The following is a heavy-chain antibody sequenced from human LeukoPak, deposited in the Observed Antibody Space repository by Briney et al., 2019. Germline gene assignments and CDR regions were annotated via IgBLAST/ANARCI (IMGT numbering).Heavy chain of an antibody. J-gene: IGHJ4*02. D-gene: IGHD6-13*01. CDR2: ISWNSDRI. Sequence: GGSLRLSCAASGFTFDDYAMHWVRQAPGKGLEWVSGISWNSDRIGYADSVKGRFTISRDNAKDTLYLQMNSLRAEDTAVYYCTGHHQAYSRTYWGQGTLVTVSS. CDR3: TGHHQAYSRTY. V-gene: IGHV3-9*01. CDR1: GFTFDDYA.